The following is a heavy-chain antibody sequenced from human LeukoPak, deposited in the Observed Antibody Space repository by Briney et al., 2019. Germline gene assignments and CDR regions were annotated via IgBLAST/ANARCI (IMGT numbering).Heavy chain of an antibody. CDR3: AKRGLATVTTAFDY. J-gene: IGHJ4*02. V-gene: IGHV3-30*02. D-gene: IGHD4-17*01. CDR2: IRDDGSNK. CDR1: GFTFSSYW. Sequence: GGSLRLSCAASGFTFSSYWMHWVRQAPGKGLEWVAFIRDDGSNKYYADSVKGRFTISRDNSKNTLYLQMNSLRAEDTAVYYCAKRGLATVTTAFDYWGQGTLVTVSS.